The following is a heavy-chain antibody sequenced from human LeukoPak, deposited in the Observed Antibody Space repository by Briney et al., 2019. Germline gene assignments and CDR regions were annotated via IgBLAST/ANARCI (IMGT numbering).Heavy chain of an antibody. J-gene: IGHJ4*02. D-gene: IGHD3-22*01. CDR1: GGSFSGYY. CDR3: ARGPPTDYYDSSGFYYVFDY. V-gene: IGHV4-34*01. CDR2: INHSGST. Sequence: SETLSLTCAVYGGSFSGYYWSWIRQPPGKGLEWIREINHSGSTNYNPSLKSRVTISVDTSKNQFSLKLSSVTAADTAVYFCARGPPTDYYDSSGFYYVFDYWGQGTLVTVSS.